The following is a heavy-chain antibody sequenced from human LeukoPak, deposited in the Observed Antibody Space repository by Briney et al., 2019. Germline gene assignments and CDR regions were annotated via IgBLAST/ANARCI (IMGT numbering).Heavy chain of an antibody. J-gene: IGHJ5*02. CDR3: ARDRPYSQWFDP. D-gene: IGHD2-15*01. CDR2: IYHSGST. Sequence: SDTLSLTCTVSGYSISSGYYWGSIRQPPGKGLEWIGCIYHSGSTYYNPSLKSRDTISVDTSKNQFSLKLSSVTAADTDVYYCARDRPYSQWFDPWGQGTVVIVSS. CDR1: GYSISSGYY. V-gene: IGHV4-38-2*02.